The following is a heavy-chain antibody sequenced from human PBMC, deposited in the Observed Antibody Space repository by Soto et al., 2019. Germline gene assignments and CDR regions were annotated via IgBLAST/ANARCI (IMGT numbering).Heavy chain of an antibody. V-gene: IGHV3-30*18. Sequence: QVQLVESGGGVVQPGRSLRLSCAASGFTFSSYGMHWVRQAPGKGLEWVAVISYDGSNKYYADSVKGRFTISRDNSKNTLYLQMNSLRAEDTAVYYCEKDAGRGRYYDSSGYQHFDYWGQGTLVTVSS. CDR3: EKDAGRGRYYDSSGYQHFDY. D-gene: IGHD3-22*01. CDR2: ISYDGSNK. CDR1: GFTFSSYG. J-gene: IGHJ4*02.